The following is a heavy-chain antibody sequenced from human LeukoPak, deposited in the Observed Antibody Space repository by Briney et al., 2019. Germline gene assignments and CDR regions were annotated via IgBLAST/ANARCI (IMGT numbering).Heavy chain of an antibody. D-gene: IGHD3-3*01. CDR1: GYTFTGYY. Sequence: ASVKVSCKASGYTFTGYYMHWVRQAPGQGLEWMGWINPNSGGTNYAQKFQGRATMTRDTSISTAYMELSRLRSDDTAVYYCARDPVTIFGVVSDWFDPWGQGTLVTVSS. J-gene: IGHJ5*02. V-gene: IGHV1-2*02. CDR2: INPNSGGT. CDR3: ARDPVTIFGVVSDWFDP.